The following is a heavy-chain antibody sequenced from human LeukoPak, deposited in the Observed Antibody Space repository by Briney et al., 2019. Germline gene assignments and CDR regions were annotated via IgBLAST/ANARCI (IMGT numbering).Heavy chain of an antibody. V-gene: IGHV3-33*06. CDR2: IWYDGSNK. D-gene: IGHD3-16*02. CDR3: AKPGFGGVIVIPFSDY. Sequence: GGSLRLPCAASGFTFRSYGKHGVRQAPGKGLEWVAVIWYDGSNKYYADSVKGRFTISRDNSKNTLYLQMNSLRAECTAVYDCAKPGFGGVIVIPFSDYWGQGTLVTVSS. CDR1: GFTFRSYG. J-gene: IGHJ4*02.